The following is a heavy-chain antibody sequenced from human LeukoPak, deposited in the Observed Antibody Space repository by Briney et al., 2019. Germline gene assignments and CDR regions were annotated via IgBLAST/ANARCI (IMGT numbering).Heavy chain of an antibody. J-gene: IGHJ4*02. CDR2: ISGSGGRT. CDR3: ARDFAATPYYFDY. Sequence: PGGSLRLSCAASGFTFSNYAMSWVRQAPGKGLEWVSTISGSGGRTYYADSVKGRFTISRDNSKNTLFLQMNSLRAEDTAVYYCARDFAATPYYFDYWGQGTLVTVSA. D-gene: IGHD6-25*01. CDR1: GFTFSNYA. V-gene: IGHV3-23*01.